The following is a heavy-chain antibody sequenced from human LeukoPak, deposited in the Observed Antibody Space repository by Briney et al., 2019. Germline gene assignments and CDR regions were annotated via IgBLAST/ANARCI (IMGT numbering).Heavy chain of an antibody. D-gene: IGHD3-22*01. CDR2: IYHSGST. CDR1: GGSISSGDFY. Sequence: SETLSLTCTVSGGSISSGDFYWSWIRQPPGKGLEWIAYIYHSGSTYYNPSLRSRVSISVDRSKNQFSLKLSSVTAADTAVYYCASVYEVYYDSSGPNDAFDIWGQGTMVTVSS. V-gene: IGHV4-30-2*01. J-gene: IGHJ3*02. CDR3: ASVYEVYYDSSGPNDAFDI.